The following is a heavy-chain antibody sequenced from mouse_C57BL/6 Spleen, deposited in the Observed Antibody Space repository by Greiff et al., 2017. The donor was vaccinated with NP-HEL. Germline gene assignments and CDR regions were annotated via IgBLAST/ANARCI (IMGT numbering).Heavy chain of an antibody. V-gene: IGHV5-4*03. CDR3: ARFITTVVRGYFDY. Sequence: EVKLMESGGGLVKPGGSLKLSCAASGFTFSSYAMSWVRQTPEKRLEWVATISDGGSYTYYPDNVKGRFTISRDNAKNNLYLQMSHLKSEDTAMYYCARFITTVVRGYFDYWGQGTTLTVSS. J-gene: IGHJ2*01. D-gene: IGHD1-1*01. CDR2: ISDGGSYT. CDR1: GFTFSSYA.